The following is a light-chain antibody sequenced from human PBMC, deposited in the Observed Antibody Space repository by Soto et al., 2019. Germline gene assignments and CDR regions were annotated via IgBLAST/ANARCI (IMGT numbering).Light chain of an antibody. CDR1: SSDVGGYNY. CDR2: EVS. CDR3: SSYAGSNTSYV. Sequence: QPALTQPPSASGSPGQSVTISCTGTSSDVGGYNYVSWYQQHPGKVPKLMIYEVSKRPSGVPDRFSGSKSGNTASLTVSGLQAEDEADYYCSSYAGSNTSYVFGTGTKLTVL. V-gene: IGLV2-8*01. J-gene: IGLJ1*01.